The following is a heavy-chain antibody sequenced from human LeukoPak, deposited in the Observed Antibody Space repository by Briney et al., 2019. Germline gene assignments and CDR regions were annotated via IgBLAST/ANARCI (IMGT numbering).Heavy chain of an antibody. CDR2: ISASGGNP. D-gene: IGHD6-13*01. J-gene: IGHJ4*02. CDR3: AKARAGDITAAFNY. CDR1: GFIFSNYA. V-gene: IGHV3-23*01. Sequence: GGSLRLSCAASGFIFSNYAMSWVRKAPGKGLEWVSGISASGGNPYYADSVKGRFTISRDNSENTLNLQMNSLRAEDTAVYYCAKARAGDITAAFNYWGQGTLVTVSS.